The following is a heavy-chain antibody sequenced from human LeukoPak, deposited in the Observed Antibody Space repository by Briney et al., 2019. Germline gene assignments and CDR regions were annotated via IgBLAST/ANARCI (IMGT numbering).Heavy chain of an antibody. Sequence: GGSLRLSCAASGFTFGDYAMSWVRQAPGKGLEWVGFIRTEAYDGATDYGASVKGRFTISRDDSKNIAYLQMNSLNTEDTAVYYCTRTFGYYCFYMDVWGKGTTVIVSS. V-gene: IGHV3-49*04. CDR3: TRTFGYYCFYMDV. CDR1: GFTFGDYA. CDR2: IRTEAYDGAT. D-gene: IGHD3-16*01. J-gene: IGHJ6*03.